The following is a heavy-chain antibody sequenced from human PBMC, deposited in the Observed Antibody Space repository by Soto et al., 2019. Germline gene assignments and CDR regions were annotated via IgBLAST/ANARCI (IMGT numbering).Heavy chain of an antibody. D-gene: IGHD3-22*01. V-gene: IGHV3-33*01. CDR1: GFTFSSYS. J-gene: IGHJ4*02. CDR2: IWYDGSNK. CDR3: ARVKDYDSSGSTGPDY. Sequence: RGSLRVSCAASGFTFSSYSMHWGRQAPGKGLEWVAVIWYDGSNKYYADSVKGRFTISRDNSKNTLYLQMNSLRAEDTAVYYCARVKDYDSSGSTGPDYWGQGTLVTVSS.